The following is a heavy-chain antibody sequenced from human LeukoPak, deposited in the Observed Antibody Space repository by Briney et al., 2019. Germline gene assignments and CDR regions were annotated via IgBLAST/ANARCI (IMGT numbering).Heavy chain of an antibody. V-gene: IGHV4-39*02. D-gene: IGHD3-22*01. CDR3: VRDSSYYYDSSGHI. CDR2: IDYSGSI. J-gene: IGHJ3*02. CDR1: GGSISSSSYY. Sequence: SETLSLTCTVSGGSISSSSYYWGWIRQTPGKGLEWIGSIDYSGSIYYNPSLRSRVTISADTSQNQFSLKLSSVTAADTAVYYCVRDSSYYYDSSGHIWGQGTMVTVSS.